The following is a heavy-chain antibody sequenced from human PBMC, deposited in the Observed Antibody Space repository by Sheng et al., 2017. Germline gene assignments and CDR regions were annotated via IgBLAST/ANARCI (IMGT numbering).Heavy chain of an antibody. J-gene: IGHJ5*02. CDR1: GGSISSSSYY. CDR3: ARHITIFGVVIIPVYWFDP. V-gene: IGHV4-39*01. CDR2: IYYSGST. Sequence: QLQLRESGPGLVKPSETLSLTCTVSGGSISSSSYYWGWIRQPPGKGLEWIGSIYYSGSTYYNPSLKSRVTISVDTSKNQFSLKLSSVTAADTAVYYCARHITIFGVVIIPVYWFDPWGQGTLVTVSS. D-gene: IGHD3-3*01.